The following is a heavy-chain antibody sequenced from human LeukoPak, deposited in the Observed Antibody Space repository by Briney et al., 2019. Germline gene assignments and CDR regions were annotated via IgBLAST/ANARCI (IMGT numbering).Heavy chain of an antibody. V-gene: IGHV4-34*01. Sequence: SETLSLTCAVYGGSFSGYYWNWIRQPPGKGLEWIGEINHSGSTNYNPSLKSRVTISIDTSKNQFSLKVRSVTAADTAVYYCARGPRAAAGRRYFDYWGQGTLVTVSS. CDR1: GGSFSGYY. CDR3: ARGPRAAAGRRYFDY. D-gene: IGHD6-13*01. J-gene: IGHJ4*02. CDR2: INHSGST.